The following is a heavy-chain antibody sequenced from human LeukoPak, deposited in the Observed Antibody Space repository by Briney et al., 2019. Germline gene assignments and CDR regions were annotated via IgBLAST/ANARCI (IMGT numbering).Heavy chain of an antibody. V-gene: IGHV3-9*01. CDR1: GFTFDDYA. D-gene: IGHD1-1*01. CDR3: AKDFFGTSDAFDI. J-gene: IGHJ3*02. Sequence: PGGSLRLSCAASGFTFDDYAMHWVRQAPGKGLEWVSGISWNSGSIGYADSVKGRFTISRDNAKNSLYLQTNSLRAEDTALYYCAKDFFGTSDAFDIWGQGTMVTVSS. CDR2: ISWNSGSI.